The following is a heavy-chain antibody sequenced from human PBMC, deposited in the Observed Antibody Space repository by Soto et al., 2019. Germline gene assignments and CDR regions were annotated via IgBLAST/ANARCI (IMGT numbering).Heavy chain of an antibody. J-gene: IGHJ5*02. CDR1: GYTFSNYA. D-gene: IGHD4-17*01. Sequence: GASVKVSCKASGYTFSNYAMHWVRQAPGQRLEWMGWINIGNANTKYSQKFQGRVTITRDTSASTAYMQLSSLRSEDTAVYYCARGKNDYGLNWFDPWGQGTLVTVS. CDR2: INIGNANT. CDR3: ARGKNDYGLNWFDP. V-gene: IGHV1-3*04.